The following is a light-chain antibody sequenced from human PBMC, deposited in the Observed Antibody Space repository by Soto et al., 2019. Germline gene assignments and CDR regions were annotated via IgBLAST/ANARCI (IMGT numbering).Light chain of an antibody. CDR2: EVT. V-gene: IGLV2-14*01. CDR1: SSDVGGYNY. Sequence: QSVLTQPASVSGSPGQSITISCTGTSSDVGGYNYVSWYQHHPGKAPKLMIYEVTNRPSGVPNRFSGSKSGNTASLTIAGLQADDEAEYHCSSYSSRSPPGVFGGGTKLTVL. CDR3: SSYSSRSPPGV. J-gene: IGLJ2*01.